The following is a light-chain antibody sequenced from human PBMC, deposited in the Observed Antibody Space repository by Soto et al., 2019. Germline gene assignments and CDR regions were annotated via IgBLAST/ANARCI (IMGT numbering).Light chain of an antibody. CDR1: SSNIGAGYD. CDR3: QSYDSSLSGSPVV. V-gene: IGLV1-40*01. J-gene: IGLJ2*01. CDR2: GNS. Sequence: QSALTQPPSVSGAPGQRVTISCTGSSSNIGAGYDVHWYQQLPGTAPKLLIYGNSNRPSGVPDRFSGSKSGISASLAITGLQAEYEADYYCQSYDSSLSGSPVVFGGGTKLTVL.